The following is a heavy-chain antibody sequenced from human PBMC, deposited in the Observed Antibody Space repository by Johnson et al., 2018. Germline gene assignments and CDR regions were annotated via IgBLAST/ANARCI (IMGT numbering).Heavy chain of an antibody. V-gene: IGHV4-30-4*01. D-gene: IGHD3-10*01. CDR3: ARVTMVRGAPDAFDI. CDR2: IYYSGST. Sequence: QVQLQESGPGLVKPSQTLSLTCTVSGGSISRGDYYWSWIRQPPGQGLEWIGYIYYSGSTYYNPSLKSRFTISVDTSKNQFSLKLSSGTAPDTAVYYCARVTMVRGAPDAFDIWGQGTMVTVSS. CDR1: GGSISRGDYY. J-gene: IGHJ3*02.